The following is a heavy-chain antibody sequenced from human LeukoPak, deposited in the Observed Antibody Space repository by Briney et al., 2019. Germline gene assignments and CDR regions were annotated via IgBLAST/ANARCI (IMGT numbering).Heavy chain of an antibody. Sequence: SETLSLTCAVYGGSFSGYYWSWIRQPPGKGLEWIGEINHSGSTNYNPSLKSRVTISVDTSKNQFSLKLSSVTAADTAVYYCARDLGENWFDPWGQGTLVTVSS. CDR2: INHSGST. V-gene: IGHV4-34*01. J-gene: IGHJ5*02. CDR1: GGSFSGYY. D-gene: IGHD2-21*01. CDR3: ARDLGENWFDP.